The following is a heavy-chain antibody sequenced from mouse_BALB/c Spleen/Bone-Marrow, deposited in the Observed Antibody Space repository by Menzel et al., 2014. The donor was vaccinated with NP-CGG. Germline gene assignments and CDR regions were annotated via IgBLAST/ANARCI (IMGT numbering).Heavy chain of an antibody. CDR1: GYNFTNTY. CDR3: AGYKYYQEWFDY. V-gene: IGHV14-3*02. D-gene: IGHD1-1*01. J-gene: IGHJ3*01. Sequence: VQLQQSGAELVKPGASVKLSCTASGYNFTNTYMHWVKQRPEQGLEWIGRIDPGNGITNYDQKFQGKATITADISSNTTYLQLSRLTSAAAAVYDCAGYKYYQEWFDYWGQGTLVTVSA. CDR2: IDPGNGIT.